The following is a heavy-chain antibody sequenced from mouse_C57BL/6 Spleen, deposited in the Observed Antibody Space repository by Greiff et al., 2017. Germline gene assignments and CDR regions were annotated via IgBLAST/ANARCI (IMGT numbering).Heavy chain of an antibody. V-gene: IGHV1-72*01. Sequence: QVQLQQPGAELVKPGASVKLSCKASGYTFTSYWMHWVKQRPGRGLEWIGRIDPNSGGTKYNEKFKSKATLTVDKPSSTAYMQLSSLTSDDSAVYYCASSPSYDDYYAFAYWGQGTLVTVSA. D-gene: IGHD2-3*01. CDR2: IDPNSGGT. J-gene: IGHJ3*01. CDR1: GYTFTSYW. CDR3: ASSPSYDDYYAFAY.